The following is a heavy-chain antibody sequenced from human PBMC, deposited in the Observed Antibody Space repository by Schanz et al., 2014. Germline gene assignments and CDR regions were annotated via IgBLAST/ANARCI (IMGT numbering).Heavy chain of an antibody. V-gene: IGHV3-23*05. CDR3: AKGRFGELSAFDI. Sequence: VHLLESGGGLVEPGGSLRLSCSASTFTFDHYAMTWVRQAPGKGLEWVAAVSSRSDEIKYADSVRGRFTISRDNSRSTMYLQMNSLRAEDTAVYYCAKGRFGELSAFDIWGQGTMVTVSS. J-gene: IGHJ3*02. CDR2: VSSRSDEI. D-gene: IGHD3-10*01. CDR1: TFTFDHYA.